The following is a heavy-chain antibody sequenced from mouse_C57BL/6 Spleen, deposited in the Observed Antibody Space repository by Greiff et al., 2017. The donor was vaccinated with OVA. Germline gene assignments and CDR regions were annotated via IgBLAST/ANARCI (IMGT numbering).Heavy chain of an antibody. CDR3: AKGEGYSKYYAMDY. CDR2: IWRGGST. V-gene: IGHV2-5*01. J-gene: IGHJ4*01. D-gene: IGHD2-5*01. Sequence: VQLQQSGPGLVQPSQSLSITCTVSGFSLTSYGVHWVRQSPGKGLEWLGVIWRGGSTDYNAAFMSRLSITKDNSKSQVFFKMNSLQADDTAIYYCAKGEGYSKYYAMDYWGQGTSVTVSS. CDR1: GFSLTSYG.